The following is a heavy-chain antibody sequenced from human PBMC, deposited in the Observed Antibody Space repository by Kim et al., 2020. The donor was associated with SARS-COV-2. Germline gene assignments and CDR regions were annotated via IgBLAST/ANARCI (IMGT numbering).Heavy chain of an antibody. CDR3: ARVRDGSGNYYHNFDS. J-gene: IGHJ4*01. Sequence: GGSLRLSCAASGFTFSSYWMSWVRQAPGRGLEWVANIKEDGSDKYYVDSVKGRFTISRDNAKKSLYLQMNSLRGEDTAVYYCARVRDGSGNYYHNFDSWG. D-gene: IGHD3-10*01. V-gene: IGHV3-7*01. CDR1: GFTFSSYW. CDR2: IKEDGSDK.